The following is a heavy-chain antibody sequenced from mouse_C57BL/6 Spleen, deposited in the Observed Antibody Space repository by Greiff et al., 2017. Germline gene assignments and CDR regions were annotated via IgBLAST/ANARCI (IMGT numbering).Heavy chain of an antibody. Sequence: EVMLVESGGGLVKPGGSLKLSCAASGFTFSSYAMSWVRQTPEKRLEWVATISDGGSYTYYPDNVKGRFTISRDNAKNNLYLQMSHLKSEDTAMFYCSRKANGYCGYWRQGTLVTVSA. D-gene: IGHD3-2*02. CDR1: GFTFSSYA. CDR3: SRKANGYCGY. J-gene: IGHJ3*02. CDR2: ISDGGSYT. V-gene: IGHV5-4*03.